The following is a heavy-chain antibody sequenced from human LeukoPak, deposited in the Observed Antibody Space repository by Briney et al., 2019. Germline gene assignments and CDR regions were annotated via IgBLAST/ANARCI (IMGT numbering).Heavy chain of an antibody. CDR3: ARGTTVITYFDL. CDR2: IYYSGST. CDR1: GGSINSYY. Sequence: SETLSLTCTVSGGSINSYYWSWIRQPPGKGLEWIGYIYYSGSTNYNPSLKSRVTMSADTSKNQFSLSLSSVTAADTAVYYCARGTTVITYFDLWGRGTLVTVSS. D-gene: IGHD4-23*01. J-gene: IGHJ2*01. V-gene: IGHV4-59*01.